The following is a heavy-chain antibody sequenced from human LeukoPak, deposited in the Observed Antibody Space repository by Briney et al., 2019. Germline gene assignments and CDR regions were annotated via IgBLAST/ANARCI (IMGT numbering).Heavy chain of an antibody. V-gene: IGHV3-48*03. Sequence: GGSLRVSCAASGFTFSSYEMNGVRQAPGKGLEWVSYISSSGSTIYYADSVKGRFTISRDNAKNSLYLQMNSLRAEDTAVYYCASGAVALTYWGQGTLVTVSS. J-gene: IGHJ4*02. CDR1: GFTFSSYE. CDR2: ISSSGSTI. D-gene: IGHD6-19*01. CDR3: ASGAVALTY.